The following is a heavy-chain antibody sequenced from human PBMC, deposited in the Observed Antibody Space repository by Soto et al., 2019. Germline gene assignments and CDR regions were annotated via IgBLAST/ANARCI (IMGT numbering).Heavy chain of an antibody. D-gene: IGHD2-21*01. CDR3: ARSSGYCGGGTCYSFYFGMDV. Sequence: PGWSLRLSCAVSGFTCNSYAMHWFRQAPGKGLEWLAVISNDGIKKFYADSVKGRFTISRDNSMDTLHLQMNSLRAEDTALYSCARSSGYCGGGTCYSFYFGMDVWGQGTRVTVSS. CDR1: GFTCNSYA. J-gene: IGHJ6*02. V-gene: IGHV3-30*04. CDR2: ISNDGIKK.